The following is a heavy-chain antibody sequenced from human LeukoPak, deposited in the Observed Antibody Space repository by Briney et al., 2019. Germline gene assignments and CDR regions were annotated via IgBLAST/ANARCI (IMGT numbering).Heavy chain of an antibody. CDR1: DVSIRSYS. CDR3: VRHVSLGGVLAWGPKRTLRDAFDI. J-gene: IGHJ3*02. D-gene: IGHD3-16*01. CDR2: LSDTGST. V-gene: IGHV4-59*01. Sequence: SETLSLTCTVSDVSIRSYSWSWIRQSPGKGLEWIGYLSDTGSTTSNPSLNSRLTISIDTSRNQFSLNLNSVTAVDTAVYYCVRHVSLGGVLAWGPKRTLRDAFDIWGQGTVVTVSS.